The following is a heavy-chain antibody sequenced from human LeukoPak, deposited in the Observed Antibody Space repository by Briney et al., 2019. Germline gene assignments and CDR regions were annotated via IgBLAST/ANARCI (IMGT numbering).Heavy chain of an antibody. Sequence: ASVKVSCKASDYTFIADGISWVRQAPGQGLEWMGWVSSYNGNTNYAQKFQGRVTMTTDTSTSTAYMELRSLRSDDTAVYYRARKNWEAYDYWGQGTLVTVSS. CDR3: ARKNWEAYDY. J-gene: IGHJ4*02. V-gene: IGHV1-18*01. D-gene: IGHD7-27*01. CDR1: DYTFIADG. CDR2: VSSYNGNT.